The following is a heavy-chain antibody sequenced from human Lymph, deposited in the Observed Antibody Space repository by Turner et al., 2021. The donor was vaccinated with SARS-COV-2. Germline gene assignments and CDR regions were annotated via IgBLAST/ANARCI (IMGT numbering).Heavy chain of an antibody. D-gene: IGHD6-19*01. J-gene: IGHJ4*02. V-gene: IGHV3-64D*06. CDR2: ISSYGGSI. CDR3: VKDWYGSGWSLNFDY. CDR1: GFTFSSHA. Sequence: EVQLVESGGDLVQRGGSLRLSCSASGFTFSSHAMHWVRQAPGKGLEYVSTISSYGGSIYYADSVKGRFTVSRDNSKNTLYLQMSSLRVEDTAVYYCVKDWYGSGWSLNFDYWGQGTLVTVSS.